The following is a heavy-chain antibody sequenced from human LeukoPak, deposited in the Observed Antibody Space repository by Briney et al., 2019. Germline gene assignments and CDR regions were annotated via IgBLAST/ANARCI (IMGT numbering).Heavy chain of an antibody. J-gene: IGHJ4*02. V-gene: IGHV4-38-2*02. CDR3: AREVVGSGWHNSPAYFDY. D-gene: IGHD6-19*01. Sequence: PSETLSLTCTVSGYSISSGYYWGWIRQPPGKGLEWIGSIYHSGSTYYNPSLKSRVTISVDTSKNQFSLKLSSVTAADTAVYYCAREVVGSGWHNSPAYFDYWGQGTLVTVSS. CDR2: IYHSGST. CDR1: GYSISSGYY.